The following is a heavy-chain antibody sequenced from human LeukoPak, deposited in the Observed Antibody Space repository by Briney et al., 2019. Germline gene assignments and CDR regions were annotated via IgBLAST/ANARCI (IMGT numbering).Heavy chain of an antibody. CDR3: ARESRETRSVYEYYFDY. D-gene: IGHD5/OR15-5a*01. CDR2: ISGSDNTI. Sequence: GGSLRLSCVASRFTFSDYYMTWIRQPSGKGLEWVSHISGSDNTIYYADSVKGRFTVSRDNAKDSLYLQMNSLRAEDTAIYYCARESRETRSVYEYYFDYWGQGALVTVSS. CDR1: RFTFSDYY. J-gene: IGHJ4*02. V-gene: IGHV3-11*01.